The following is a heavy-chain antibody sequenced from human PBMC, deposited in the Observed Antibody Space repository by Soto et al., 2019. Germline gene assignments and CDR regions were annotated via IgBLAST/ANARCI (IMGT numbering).Heavy chain of an antibody. Sequence: QVQLVQSGAEAKKPGASVKVSCKASGYTFTSYDINWVRQATGQGLEWMGWMNPNSGNTGDAQKSQGRVTMTRNTSISTAHMELSSLSSEDTAVYYCARERAIRGFDYWGQGTLVTVSS. J-gene: IGHJ4*02. V-gene: IGHV1-8*01. CDR3: ARERAIRGFDY. D-gene: IGHD2-21*01. CDR2: MNPNSGNT. CDR1: GYTFTSYD.